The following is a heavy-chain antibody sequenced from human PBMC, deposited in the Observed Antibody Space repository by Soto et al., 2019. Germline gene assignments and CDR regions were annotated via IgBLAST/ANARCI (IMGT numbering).Heavy chain of an antibody. V-gene: IGHV4-59*12. CDR2: IYYSGST. J-gene: IGHJ4*02. CDR3: ARDVTSNSGSYPLY. CDR1: GDSISSYY. Sequence: SETLSLTCTVSGDSISSYYWSWIRQPPGKGLEWIGYIYYSGSTNYNPSLKSRVTISVDTSRNTLYLQMNSVRAEDTAVYYCARDVTSNSGSYPLYWGQGVLVTVSS. D-gene: IGHD3-10*01.